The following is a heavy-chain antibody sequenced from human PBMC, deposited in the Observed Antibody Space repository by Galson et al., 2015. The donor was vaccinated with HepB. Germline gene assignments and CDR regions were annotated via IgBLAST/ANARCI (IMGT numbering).Heavy chain of an antibody. CDR3: ARGRRGDYDY. J-gene: IGHJ4*02. D-gene: IGHD3-10*01. Sequence: ETLSLTCAVYGGSFSGYYWSWIRQPPGKGLEWIGEVNQSGSTNYNPSLKSRPTILVDTSKNQFSLKLSSVTAADTAVYYCARGRRGDYDYWGQGTLVTVSS. V-gene: IGHV4-34*01. CDR1: GGSFSGYY. CDR2: VNQSGST.